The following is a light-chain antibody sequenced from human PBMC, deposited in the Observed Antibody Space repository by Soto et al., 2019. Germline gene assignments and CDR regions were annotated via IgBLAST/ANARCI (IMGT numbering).Light chain of an antibody. V-gene: IGKV1-39*01. CDR3: QQSYRSPWP. CDR1: RGLTTY. J-gene: IGKJ1*01. Sequence: QSPSSRSATVGERVTLTXGASRGLTTYLDWFPQKPGXAPKXXXDHXSSLRSGGPSRLSGSGSETDFTLTISSLRPEDFATYSCQQSYRSPWPFGQGTKVDIK. CDR2: HXS.